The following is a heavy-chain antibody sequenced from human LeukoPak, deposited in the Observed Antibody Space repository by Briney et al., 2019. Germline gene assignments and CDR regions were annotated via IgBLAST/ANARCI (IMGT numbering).Heavy chain of an antibody. D-gene: IGHD2-2*01. CDR3: ARECRTKVPAALCYFDY. CDR2: ISYDGSNK. Sequence: GGSLRLSCAASGFTFSSYAMHWVRQAPGKGLEWVAVISYDGSNKYYADSVKGRFTISRDNSKNTLYLLMNSLRAEDTAVYYCARECRTKVPAALCYFDYWGQGTLVTVSS. J-gene: IGHJ4*02. V-gene: IGHV3-30-3*01. CDR1: GFTFSSYA.